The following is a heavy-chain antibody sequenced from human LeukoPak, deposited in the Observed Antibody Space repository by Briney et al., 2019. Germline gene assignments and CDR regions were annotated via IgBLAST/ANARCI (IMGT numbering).Heavy chain of an antibody. J-gene: IGHJ3*02. V-gene: IGHV4-59*08. D-gene: IGHD3-22*01. CDR3: ARLDRPGGRTGDVFDI. CDR2: IDYTLNT. Sequence: SQTLSLTCTVSGGSISGYHCSWFRQPPRKGLGWIGYIDYTLNTTYSPSLKSRVNMSLDMSNNQFSLEMNSVTAADTAMFYCARLDRPGGRTGDVFDIWGQGTMVTVSS. CDR1: GGSISGYH.